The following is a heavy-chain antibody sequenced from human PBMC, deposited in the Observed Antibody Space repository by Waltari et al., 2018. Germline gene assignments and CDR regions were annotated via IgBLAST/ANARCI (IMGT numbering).Heavy chain of an antibody. D-gene: IGHD3-22*01. Sequence: QVQLQESGPGLVKPSETLSLTCAVSGYSISSGYYWGWIRQPPGKGLEWIGSIYHSGSTYDNPSLKSRVTISVDTSKNQFSLKLSSVTAADTAVYYCARLLGSYYDSSGPSDYWGQGTLVTVSS. CDR1: GYSISSGYY. V-gene: IGHV4-38-2*01. CDR3: ARLLGSYYDSSGPSDY. CDR2: IYHSGST. J-gene: IGHJ4*02.